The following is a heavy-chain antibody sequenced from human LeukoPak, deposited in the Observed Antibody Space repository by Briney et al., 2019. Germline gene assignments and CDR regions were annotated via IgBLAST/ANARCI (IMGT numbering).Heavy chain of an antibody. D-gene: IGHD6-13*01. CDR3: ATAGIAAAGTRKPLDY. CDR1: GYTLTELS. Sequence: ASVKVSCKVSGYTLTELSMHWVRQAPGKGLEWMGGFDPEGGETIYAQKFQGRVTMTEDTSTDTAYMELSSLRSEDTAVYYCATAGIAAAGTRKPLDYWGQGTLVTVSS. J-gene: IGHJ4*02. CDR2: FDPEGGET. V-gene: IGHV1-24*01.